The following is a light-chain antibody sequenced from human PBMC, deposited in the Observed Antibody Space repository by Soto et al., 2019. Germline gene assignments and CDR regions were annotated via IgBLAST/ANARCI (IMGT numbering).Light chain of an antibody. V-gene: IGKV1-5*01. CDR2: DAS. CDR1: QTISGW. CDR3: QEYKSYPWT. J-gene: IGKJ1*01. Sequence: DFQMPQSPSTLSASVGDGVTITCRASQTISGWLAWYQQRPAKAPKLLISDASSLRSGVQSRFSGVGSGISFSLTISSLPLDDFGSYYCQEYKSYPWTFAHSTTVE.